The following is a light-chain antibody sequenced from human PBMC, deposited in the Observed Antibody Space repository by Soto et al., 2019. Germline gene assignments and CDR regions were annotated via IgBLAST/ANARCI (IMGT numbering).Light chain of an antibody. Sequence: DIQLTQSPSSVSASVGDRVTINCRASQGINSWLAWYQQKPGKAPKLLIDGASTLQSGVPSRFSGSGSGTDFTLTINSLQPEDFATYYCLQHNSYPLTFGGGTKVEIK. V-gene: IGKV1-12*01. CDR3: LQHNSYPLT. CDR1: QGINSW. CDR2: GAS. J-gene: IGKJ4*01.